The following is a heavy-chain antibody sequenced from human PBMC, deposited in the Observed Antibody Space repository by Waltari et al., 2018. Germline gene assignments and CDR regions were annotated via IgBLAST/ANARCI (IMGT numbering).Heavy chain of an antibody. CDR3: ARAGTTVTTSHY. CDR1: GFTFSSYS. Sequence: EVQLVESGGGLVKPGGSLRLSCAASGFTFSSYSMNWVRQAPGKGLEWVSSISSSSSYIYYADSVKGRFTISRDNAKNSLYLQMNSLRAEDTAVYYCARAGTTVTTSHYWGQGTLVTVSS. D-gene: IGHD4-4*01. V-gene: IGHV3-21*01. J-gene: IGHJ4*02. CDR2: ISSSSSYI.